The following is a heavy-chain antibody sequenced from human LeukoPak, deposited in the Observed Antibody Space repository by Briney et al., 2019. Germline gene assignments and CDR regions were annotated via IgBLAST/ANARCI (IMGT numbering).Heavy chain of an antibody. V-gene: IGHV3-30-3*01. CDR3: AREAYSSGWYKKRSNWFDP. CDR1: GFTFSSYA. D-gene: IGHD6-19*01. Sequence: QTGGSLRLSCAASGFTFSSYAMHWVRQAPGKGLEWVAVISYGGSNKYYADSVKGRFTISRDNSKNTLYLQMNSLRAEDTAVYYCAREAYSSGWYKKRSNWFDPWGQGTLVTVSS. J-gene: IGHJ5*02. CDR2: ISYGGSNK.